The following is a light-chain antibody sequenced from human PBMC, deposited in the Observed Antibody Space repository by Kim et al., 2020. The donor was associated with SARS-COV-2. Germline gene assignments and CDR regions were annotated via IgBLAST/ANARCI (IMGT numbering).Light chain of an antibody. CDR1: KLGDKY. CDR2: QDT. J-gene: IGLJ2*01. Sequence: SYELTQPPSVSVSPGQTASITCSGDKLGDKYACWYQQKPGQSPVLVIYQDTKRPSGIPERFSGSNSGNTATLTISGTQAMDEADYYCQTWDSITVVFGGGNQL. CDR3: QTWDSITVV. V-gene: IGLV3-1*01.